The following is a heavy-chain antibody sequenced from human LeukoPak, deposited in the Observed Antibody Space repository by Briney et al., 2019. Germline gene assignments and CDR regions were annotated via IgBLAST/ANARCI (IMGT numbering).Heavy chain of an antibody. CDR1: GGSFSGYC. V-gene: IGHV4-34*01. J-gene: IGHJ4*01. CDR2: INHSGST. Sequence: SETLSLTCSVYGGSFSGYCWSWIRQPPGKGLERIGEINHSGSTNYNPSLKTRVTISLDRSKDQFSLKLTSVTAADTAVYYCTRGKPETVFDSWGRGTLVTVSS. CDR3: TRGKPETVFDS.